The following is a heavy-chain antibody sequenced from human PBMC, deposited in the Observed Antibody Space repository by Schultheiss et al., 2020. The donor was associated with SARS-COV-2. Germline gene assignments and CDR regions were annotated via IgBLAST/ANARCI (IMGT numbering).Heavy chain of an antibody. CDR1: GFTFDDYA. CDR2: ISYDGSNK. V-gene: IGHV3-30-3*01. Sequence: GGSLRLSCAASGFTFDDYAMHWVRQAPGKGLEWVAVISYDGSNKYYADSVKGRFTISRDNSKNTLYLQMNSLRAEDTAVYYCARDDTGGGLYYYYGMDVWGQGTTVTVSS. D-gene: IGHD7-27*01. J-gene: IGHJ6*02. CDR3: ARDDTGGGLYYYYGMDV.